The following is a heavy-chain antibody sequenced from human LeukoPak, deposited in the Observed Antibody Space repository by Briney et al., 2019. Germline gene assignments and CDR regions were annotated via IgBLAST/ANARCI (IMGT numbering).Heavy chain of an antibody. CDR1: GGTFSSYA. J-gene: IGHJ4*02. D-gene: IGHD1-1*01. CDR3: AKAPPYKKYFDY. V-gene: IGHV1-69*13. CDR2: IIPIFGTA. Sequence: SVKVSCKASGGTFSSYAISWVRQAPGQGLEWMGGIIPIFGTANYAQKFQGRVTITADESTSTAYMELSSLRSEDTAVYYCAKAPPYKKYFDYWGQGTLVTVSS.